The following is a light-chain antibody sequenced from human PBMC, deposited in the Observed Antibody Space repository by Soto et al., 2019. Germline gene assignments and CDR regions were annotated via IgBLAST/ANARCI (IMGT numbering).Light chain of an antibody. CDR2: GAS. CDR1: QSVSNNY. J-gene: IGKJ1*01. Sequence: EIVLTQSPGILSLSPGERATLSCRASQSVSNNYLAWYQQKPGQAPRLLIYGASNRATGIPARFSGSGSGTDSPLTISRLQPEHFAVYYCKQHCRSRTSGQGTTL. V-gene: IGKV3-20*01. CDR3: KQHCRSRT.